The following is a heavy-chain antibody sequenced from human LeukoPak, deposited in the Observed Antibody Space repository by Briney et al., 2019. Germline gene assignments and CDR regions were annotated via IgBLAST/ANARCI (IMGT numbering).Heavy chain of an antibody. Sequence: GGSLRLSCAASGFTFSSYGMSWVRQAPGKGLEWVSAISGSGGSTYYADSVKGRFTISRDNSKNTLYLQMNSLRAEDTAVYYCAKVAPEVWFGELLYFDYWGQGTLVTVSS. CDR2: ISGSGGST. J-gene: IGHJ4*02. V-gene: IGHV3-23*01. CDR3: AKVAPEVWFGELLYFDY. CDR1: GFTFSSYG. D-gene: IGHD3-10*01.